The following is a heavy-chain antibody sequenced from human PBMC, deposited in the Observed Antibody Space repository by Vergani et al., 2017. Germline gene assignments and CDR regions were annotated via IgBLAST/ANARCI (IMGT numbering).Heavy chain of an antibody. Sequence: QVQLVQSGAEVKKPGASVKVSCKASGYTFTSYGISWVRQAPGQGLEWMGWISADNGNTNYAQKLQGRVTMTTDTSTSTAYMELRSLRSDDTAVYYCARIGYYYDSSGYYYGHYDYWGQGTLVTVSS. CDR3: ARIGYYYDSSGYYYGHYDY. D-gene: IGHD3-22*01. CDR1: GYTFTSYG. V-gene: IGHV1-18*01. J-gene: IGHJ4*02. CDR2: ISADNGNT.